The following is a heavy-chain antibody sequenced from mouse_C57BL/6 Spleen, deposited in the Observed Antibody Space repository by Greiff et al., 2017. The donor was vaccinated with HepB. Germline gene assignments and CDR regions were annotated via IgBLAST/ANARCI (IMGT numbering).Heavy chain of an antibody. J-gene: IGHJ2*01. D-gene: IGHD3-3*01. CDR1: GYSITSGYY. V-gene: IGHV3-6*01. CDR2: ISYDGSN. Sequence: EVQLQESGPGLVKPSQSLSLTCSVTGYSITSGYYWNWIRQFPGNKLEWMGYISYDGSNNYNPSLKNRISITRDTSKNQFFLKLTSVTTEDTATYYCARERGRNFDYWGQGTTLTVSS. CDR3: ARERGRNFDY.